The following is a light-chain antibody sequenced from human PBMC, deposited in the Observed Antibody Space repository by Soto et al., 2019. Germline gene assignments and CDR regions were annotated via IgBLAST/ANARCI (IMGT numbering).Light chain of an antibody. J-gene: IGKJ4*01. CDR3: QQYNTYPLN. V-gene: IGKV1-5*03. CDR2: KPS. CDR1: QSISTW. Sequence: DIQMTQSPSTLSASVGDRVTITCRASQSISTWLAWYQQKPGKAPKLLIYKPSSLESGVSSRFSGSGSATEFTLTIRSLQPDDFATYYCQQYNTYPLNFGGGTTGEIK.